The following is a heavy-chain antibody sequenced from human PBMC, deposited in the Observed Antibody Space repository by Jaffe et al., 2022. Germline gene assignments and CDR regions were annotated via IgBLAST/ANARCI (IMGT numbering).Heavy chain of an antibody. CDR1: GGSISSGSYY. D-gene: IGHD6-13*01. CDR2: IYTSGST. CDR3: AREWGSSWYRWYFDL. V-gene: IGHV4-61*02. J-gene: IGHJ2*01. Sequence: QVQLQESGPGLVKPSQTLSLTCTVSGGSISSGSYYWSWIRQPAGKGLEWIGRIYTSGSTNYNPSLKSRVTISVDTSKNQFSLKLSSVTAADTAVYYCAREWGSSWYRWYFDLWGRGTLVTVSS.